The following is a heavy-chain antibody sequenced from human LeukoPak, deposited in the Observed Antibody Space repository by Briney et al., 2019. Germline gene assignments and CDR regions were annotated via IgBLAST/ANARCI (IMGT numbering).Heavy chain of an antibody. CDR2: IRDSGTT. J-gene: IGHJ3*02. V-gene: IGHV3-69-1*01. D-gene: IGHD3-16*01. CDR3: ARAENVGMIPTDAFDI. Sequence: PGGSLRLSCAASGFTFSTYPMNWVRQAPGKGLEWISHIRDSGTTYYADSVRGRFTISRDNAKNSLYLQLSSLRAEDTAVYYCARAENVGMIPTDAFDIWGQGTMVTVSS. CDR1: GFTFSTYP.